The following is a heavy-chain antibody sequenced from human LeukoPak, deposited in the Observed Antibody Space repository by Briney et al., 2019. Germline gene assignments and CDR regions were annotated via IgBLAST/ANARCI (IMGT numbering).Heavy chain of an antibody. D-gene: IGHD3-10*01. CDR1: GGSISSGSYY. CDR3: AMGYYYGSGSYGFDY. V-gene: IGHV4-61*02. J-gene: IGHJ4*02. Sequence: PSETLSLTCTVSGGSISSGSYYWSWIRQPAGKGLEWIGRIYTSGSTNYNASLKSRVTISVDTSKNQFYLKLSSVTAADTAVYYCAMGYYYGSGSYGFDYWGQGTLVTVSS. CDR2: IYTSGST.